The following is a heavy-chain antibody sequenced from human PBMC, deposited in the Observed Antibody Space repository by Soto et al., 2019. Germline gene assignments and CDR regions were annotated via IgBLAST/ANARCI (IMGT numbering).Heavy chain of an antibody. D-gene: IGHD3-22*01. V-gene: IGHV3-33*01. J-gene: IGHJ4*02. Sequence: QVQLVESGGGVVQPGRSLRLSCAASGFTFSSYGMHWVRQAPGKGLEWVAVIWYDGSNKYYADSVKGRFTISRDNSKNTLYLQMNSLRAEDTAVYYCARDKDYYDSSGYPSFDSWGQGTLVTVSS. CDR3: ARDKDYYDSSGYPSFDS. CDR1: GFTFSSYG. CDR2: IWYDGSNK.